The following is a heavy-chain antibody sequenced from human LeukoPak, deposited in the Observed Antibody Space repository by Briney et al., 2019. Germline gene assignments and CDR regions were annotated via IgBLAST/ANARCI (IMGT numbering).Heavy chain of an antibody. J-gene: IGHJ4*02. Sequence: KPGGSLRLSCAASGFTFSSYAMSRVRQAPGKGLEWVSSISSSSSYIYYADSLKGRFTISRDNADNSLFLQLNSLRAEDTAVYYCVRGVWENWNDPVWGQGTLVTVSS. V-gene: IGHV3-21*01. CDR3: VRGVWENWNDPV. CDR2: ISSSSSYI. D-gene: IGHD1-1*01. CDR1: GFTFSSYA.